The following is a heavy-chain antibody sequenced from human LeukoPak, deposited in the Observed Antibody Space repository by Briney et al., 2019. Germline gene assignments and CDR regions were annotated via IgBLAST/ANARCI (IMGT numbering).Heavy chain of an antibody. CDR1: GGSFSDFH. D-gene: IGHD2-8*01. CDR2: IEESGFT. CDR3: VGLSVYLDAFDI. V-gene: IGHV4-34*01. Sequence: PSETLSLTCAVYGGSFSDFHWSWIRQSPGKGLEWIGEIEESGFTNYHPSLESRVTISIDMSKNQFSLKVSSVTAADTAVYYCVGLSVYLDAFDIWGQGTMVTVSS. J-gene: IGHJ3*02.